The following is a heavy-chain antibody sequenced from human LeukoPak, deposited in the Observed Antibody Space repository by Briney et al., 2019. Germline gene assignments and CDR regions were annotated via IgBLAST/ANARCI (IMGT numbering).Heavy chain of an antibody. J-gene: IGHJ4*02. CDR2: ISYDGSNK. D-gene: IGHD3-10*01. CDR3: ARASGGSGSYHYYFDY. CDR1: GFTFSSYA. Sequence: PGGSLRLSCAASGFTFSSYAMHWVRQAPGKGLEWVAVISYDGSNKYYADSVKGRFTISRDNSKNTLYLQMNSLRAEDTAVYYCARASGGSGSYHYYFDYWGQGTLVTVSS. V-gene: IGHV3-30-3*01.